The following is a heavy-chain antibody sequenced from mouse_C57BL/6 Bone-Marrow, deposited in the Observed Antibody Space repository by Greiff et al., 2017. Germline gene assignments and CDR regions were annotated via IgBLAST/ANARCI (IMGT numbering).Heavy chain of an antibody. CDR2: ISGGGGKT. D-gene: IGHD1-1*01. J-gene: IGHJ2*01. CDR1: GFTFSSYT. V-gene: IGHV5-9*01. Sequence: EVQLVESGGGLVKPGGSLKLSCAASGFTFSSYTMSWVRQTPEKRLEWVATISGGGGKTYYPDSVKGRFTISRYNAKTTLYLQMSNLRSEDTALYYCARDYYGSSYERTNFDYWGQGTTLTVSS. CDR3: ARDYYGSSYERTNFDY.